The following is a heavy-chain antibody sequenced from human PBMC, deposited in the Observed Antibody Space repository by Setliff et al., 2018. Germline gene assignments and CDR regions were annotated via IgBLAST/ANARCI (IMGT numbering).Heavy chain of an antibody. CDR3: ARAPAYSSTPGSYAFDI. J-gene: IGHJ3*02. Sequence: ASVKVSCKASGYTFTSYDINWVRQATGQGLEWMGWMNPNSGNTGYAQKFQGRVTITRNTSISTAYMELSRLRSEDTAVYYCARAPAYSSTPGSYAFDIWGQGTMVTVSS. D-gene: IGHD6-13*01. CDR2: MNPNSGNT. V-gene: IGHV1-8*03. CDR1: GYTFTSYD.